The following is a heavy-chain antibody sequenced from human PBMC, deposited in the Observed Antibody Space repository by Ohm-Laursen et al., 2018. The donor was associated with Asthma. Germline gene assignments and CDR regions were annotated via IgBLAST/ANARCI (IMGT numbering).Heavy chain of an antibody. D-gene: IGHD1-20*01. CDR1: GGSISSGDYY. J-gene: IGHJ4*02. CDR3: ARVGYNWNEIDY. CDR2: IYYSGST. V-gene: IGHV4-30-4*01. Sequence: SQTLSLTCTVSGGSISSGDYYWSWIRQPPGKGLEWIGYIYYSGSTYYNPSLKSRVTILVDTSKNQFSLKLSSVTAADTAVYYCARVGYNWNEIDYWGQGTLVTVSS.